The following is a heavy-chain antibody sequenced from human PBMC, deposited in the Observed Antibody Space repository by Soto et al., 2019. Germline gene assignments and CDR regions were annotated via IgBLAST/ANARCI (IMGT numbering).Heavy chain of an antibody. CDR2: INPNNGDT. CDR1: GYTFTGYY. D-gene: IGHD5-12*01. Sequence: QVQLVQSGAEVKKPGASVKVSCKASGYTFTGYYIHWVRQAPGQGLEWMGWINPNNGDTNYAQKFQGRVSMTRDTSTSRAYMELSSLRFDDTAVYYCARHSGYDYVFDYWGQGTLVTVSS. CDR3: ARHSGYDYVFDY. V-gene: IGHV1-2*02. J-gene: IGHJ4*02.